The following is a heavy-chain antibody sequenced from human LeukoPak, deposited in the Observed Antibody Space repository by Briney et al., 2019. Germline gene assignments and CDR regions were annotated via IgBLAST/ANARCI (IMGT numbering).Heavy chain of an antibody. CDR3: ARDGYSSGWYMGEAAFDI. Sequence: GASVKVSCKASGYTFTGYYMHWVRQAPGQGLEWMGWINPNSGGTNYAQKFQGGVTMTRDTSISTAYMELSRLRSDDTAVYYCARDGYSSGWYMGEAAFDIWGQGTMVTVSS. CDR2: INPNSGGT. D-gene: IGHD6-19*01. CDR1: GYTFTGYY. V-gene: IGHV1-2*02. J-gene: IGHJ3*02.